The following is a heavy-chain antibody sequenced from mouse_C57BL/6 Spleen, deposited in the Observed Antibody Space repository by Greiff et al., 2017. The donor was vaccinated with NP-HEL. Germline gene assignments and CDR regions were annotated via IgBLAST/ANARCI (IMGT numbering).Heavy chain of an antibody. CDR1: GYAFSSSW. CDR2: IYPGDGDT. V-gene: IGHV1-82*01. CDR3: ARDYYGSSYVKAMDY. D-gene: IGHD1-1*01. Sequence: VQLQQSGPELVKPGASVKISCKASGYAFSSSWMNWVKQRPGKGLEWIGRIYPGDGDTNYNGKFKGKATLTADKSSSTAYMQLSSLTSEDSAVYFCARDYYGSSYVKAMDYWGQGTSVTVSS. J-gene: IGHJ4*01.